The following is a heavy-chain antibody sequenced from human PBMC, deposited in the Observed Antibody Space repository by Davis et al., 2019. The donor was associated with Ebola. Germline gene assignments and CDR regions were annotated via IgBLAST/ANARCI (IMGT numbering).Heavy chain of an antibody. CDR3: TTDIVIVVAARGSYDY. CDR1: SLTFSDVW. CDR2: IKRKTEGDST. D-gene: IGHD2-15*01. V-gene: IGHV3-15*07. Sequence: PGGSLRLSCAASSLTFSDVWMNWVRQAPGKGLEWVGRIKRKTEGDSTDYAAPVKGRFTISRDDSKNTLYLQMNSLKTEDTAVYYCTTDIVIVVAARGSYDYWGQGTLVTVSS. J-gene: IGHJ4*02.